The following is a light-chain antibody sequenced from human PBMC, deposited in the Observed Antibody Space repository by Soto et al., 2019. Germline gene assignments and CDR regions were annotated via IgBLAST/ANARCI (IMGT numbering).Light chain of an antibody. J-gene: IGLJ2*01. CDR1: SSNIGNNI. CDR2: GDN. CDR3: AAWDDSLTSVV. Sequence: QSVLTQAPSASGTPGQRVTISCSGRSSNIGNNIVNWYQQLPGTAPKLLIYGDNQRPSGVPDRFSGSNSGTSASLAISGLQSEDEADYYCAAWDDSLTSVVFGGGTKLTVL. V-gene: IGLV1-44*01.